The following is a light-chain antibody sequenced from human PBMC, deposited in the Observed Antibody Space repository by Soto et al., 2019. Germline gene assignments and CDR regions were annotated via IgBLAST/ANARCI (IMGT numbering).Light chain of an antibody. Sequence: DIHMTQSPSTLSSSFGDRVTITFRAIQSISRWLAWYHQKPGKAPKLLIYDASSLESGVPSRFSGSGSGTEFTLTISSLQPDDFATYYCQQYSSYSGFGQGTKVDIK. CDR1: QSISRW. V-gene: IGKV1-5*01. CDR2: DAS. J-gene: IGKJ1*01. CDR3: QQYSSYSG.